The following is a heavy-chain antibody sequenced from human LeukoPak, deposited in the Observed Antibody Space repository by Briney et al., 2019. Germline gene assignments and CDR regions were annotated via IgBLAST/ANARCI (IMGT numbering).Heavy chain of an antibody. V-gene: IGHV3-23*01. CDR1: GFTFSSYA. CDR3: AKVRDNLNAYYYPAPVFDY. J-gene: IGHJ4*02. CDR2: ISGSGGST. Sequence: GGSLRLSCAASGFTFSSYAMSWVRQAPGKGLEWVSAISGSGGSTYYADSVKGRFTISRDNSKNTLYLQMNSLRAEDTAVYYCAKVRDNLNAYYYPAPVFDYWGQGTLVTVSS. D-gene: IGHD3-9*01.